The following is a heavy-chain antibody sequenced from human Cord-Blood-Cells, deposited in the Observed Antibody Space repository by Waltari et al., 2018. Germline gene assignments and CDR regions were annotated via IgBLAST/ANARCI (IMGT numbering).Heavy chain of an antibody. Sequence: QVQLVQSGAEVKKPGASVKVSCKVSRYTLTELSMHWVRPAPGKGLEWTGGFDPEDGETIYAQKFQGRVTMTEDTSTDTAYMELSSLRSEDTAVYYCATATYSSSWYGYFQHWGKGTLVTVSS. CDR1: RYTLTELS. V-gene: IGHV1-24*01. CDR2: FDPEDGET. D-gene: IGHD6-13*01. J-gene: IGHJ1*01. CDR3: ATATYSSSWYGYFQH.